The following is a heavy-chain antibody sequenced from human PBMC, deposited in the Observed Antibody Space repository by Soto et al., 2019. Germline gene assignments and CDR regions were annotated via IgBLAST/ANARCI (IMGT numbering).Heavy chain of an antibody. Sequence: EVQLVESGGGLVQPGGSLRLSCAASGFSFRNYWMSWVRQAPGKGLEWELSIKHDESETYSVDSVKGRFTSSRDNAENSVYLQMHSLRAEDTAVYFCAKGYGYYFDSWGQGTLVTVSS. CDR3: AKGYGYYFDS. D-gene: IGHD4-17*01. J-gene: IGHJ4*02. CDR2: IKHDESET. V-gene: IGHV3-7*03. CDR1: GFSFRNYW.